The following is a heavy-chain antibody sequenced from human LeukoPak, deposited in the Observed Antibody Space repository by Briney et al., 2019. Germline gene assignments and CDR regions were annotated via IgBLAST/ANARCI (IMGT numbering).Heavy chain of an antibody. D-gene: IGHD5-24*01. Sequence: GESLKISCKGSGYSFTSYWIGWVRQRPGKGLEWMGIIYPADSDIRYSPSFQGQVTISADRSTSTAYLQWSSLKASDSAMYYCARYNRDGYDAMGAHDFWGQGTLVTVSS. CDR3: ARYNRDGYDAMGAHDF. V-gene: IGHV5-51*01. CDR2: IYPADSDI. CDR1: GYSFTSYW. J-gene: IGHJ4*02.